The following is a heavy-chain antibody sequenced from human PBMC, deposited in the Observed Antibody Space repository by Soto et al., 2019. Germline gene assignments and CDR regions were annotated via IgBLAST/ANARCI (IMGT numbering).Heavy chain of an antibody. J-gene: IGHJ4*02. D-gene: IGHD6-6*01. CDR3: AHQSYSSSSGGLDY. CDR1: GFSLSTSGVG. CDR2: IYWDDDK. Sequence: QITLKESGPTLVKPTQTLTLTCTFSGFSLSTSGVGVGWIRQPPGKALEWLALIYWDDDKRYSPSLKSRLTITKDTSKNQVVLTVTNMDPVDTATYYCAHQSYSSSSGGLDYWGQGTLVTVSS. V-gene: IGHV2-5*02.